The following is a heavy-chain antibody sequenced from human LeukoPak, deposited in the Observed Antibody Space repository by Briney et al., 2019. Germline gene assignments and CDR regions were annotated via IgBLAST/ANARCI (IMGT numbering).Heavy chain of an antibody. D-gene: IGHD1-1*01. CDR3: ARAGSTTETNWFDP. Sequence: GGSLRLSCAASGFTFSNYWLHWVRQAPGKGLVWVSRISPDGSSTTYADSVKGRFTISRDNAKSTLYLQMNSLRAEDTAVYFCARAGSTTETNWFDPWGLGTLVTVSS. CDR2: ISPDGSST. J-gene: IGHJ5*02. CDR1: GFTFSNYW. V-gene: IGHV3-74*01.